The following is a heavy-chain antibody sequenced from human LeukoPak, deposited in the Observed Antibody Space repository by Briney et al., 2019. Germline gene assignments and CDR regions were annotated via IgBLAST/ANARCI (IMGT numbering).Heavy chain of an antibody. CDR1: GFTFSSYS. CDR2: ISSSSSYI. Sequence: GGSLRLSCAASGFTFSSYSMNWVRQAPGKGLEWVSSISSSSSYIYYADSVKGRFTISRDNARNSLYLQMNSLRAEDTAVYYCEAMVNEAFDYWGQGTLVTVSS. D-gene: IGHD5-18*01. V-gene: IGHV3-21*01. J-gene: IGHJ4*02. CDR3: EAMVNEAFDY.